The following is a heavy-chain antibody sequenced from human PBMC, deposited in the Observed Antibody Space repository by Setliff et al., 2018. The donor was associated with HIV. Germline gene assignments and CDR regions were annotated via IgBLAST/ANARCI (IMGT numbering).Heavy chain of an antibody. J-gene: IGHJ5*01. CDR2: ITSDSSVK. D-gene: IGHD3-10*01. Sequence: GGSLRLSCAASGFTVSTSYMTWVRQAPGKGLEWISYITSDSSVKYYADSVKGRFTISRDNAGRSLYLQMNSLKVEDTAVYYCTAGHYGPNPWGQGTPVTVSS. V-gene: IGHV3-48*04. CDR1: GFTVSTSY. CDR3: TAGHYGPNP.